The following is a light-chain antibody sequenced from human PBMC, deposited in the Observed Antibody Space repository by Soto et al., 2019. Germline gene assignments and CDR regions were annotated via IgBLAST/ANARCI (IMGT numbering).Light chain of an antibody. CDR1: QSVSAGH. V-gene: IGKV3-20*01. CDR2: GAS. Sequence: EIVLPQSPGTLSLSPGASAALSRRASQSVSAGHLAWYQQKPGQAPRLLIYGASSRATGIPDRFSGSGSGTDFTLTISRLEPDDFAVYFCEQYGSSGTFCKGTKVDIK. J-gene: IGKJ1*01. CDR3: EQYGSSGT.